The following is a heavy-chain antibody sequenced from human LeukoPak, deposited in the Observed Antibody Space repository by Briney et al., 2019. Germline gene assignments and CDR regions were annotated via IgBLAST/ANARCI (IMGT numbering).Heavy chain of an antibody. CDR2: ISTSAYI. Sequence: PGGSLRLSCAASGFTFSSYAMSWVRQAPGKGLEWVSSISTSAYIYYADSVKGRFTISRSNPDNVVYLQMNSLEAEDTAVYYCARVAVAGPTGWFDPWGQGTLVTVSS. CDR3: ARVAVAGPTGWFDP. CDR1: GFTFSSYA. D-gene: IGHD6-19*01. J-gene: IGHJ5*02. V-gene: IGHV3-21*01.